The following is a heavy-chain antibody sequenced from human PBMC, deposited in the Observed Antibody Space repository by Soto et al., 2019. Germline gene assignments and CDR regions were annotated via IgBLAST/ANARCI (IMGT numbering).Heavy chain of an antibody. V-gene: IGHV1-24*01. D-gene: IGHD1-20*01. CDR3: ATDNWNDGDFDY. Sequence: GASVKVSCKVSGYTLTELSMHWVRQAPGKGLEWMGGFDPEDGETIYAQKFQGRVTMTEDTSTDTAYMELSSLRSEDTTVYYCATDNWNDGDFDYWGQGTLVTVSS. CDR2: FDPEDGET. CDR1: GYTLTELS. J-gene: IGHJ4*02.